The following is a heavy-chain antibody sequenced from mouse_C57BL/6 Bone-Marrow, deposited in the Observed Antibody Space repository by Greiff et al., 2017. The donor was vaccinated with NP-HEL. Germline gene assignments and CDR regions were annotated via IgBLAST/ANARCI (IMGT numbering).Heavy chain of an antibody. Sequence: LQQSEGGLVQPGSSMKLSCTASGFTFSDYYMAWVRQVPEKGLEWVANINYDGSSTYYLDSLKSRFIISRDNAKNILYLQMSSLKSEDTATYYCARVYYTGFAYWGQGTLVTVSA. V-gene: IGHV5-16*01. J-gene: IGHJ3*01. CDR1: GFTFSDYY. CDR3: ARVYYTGFAY. CDR2: INYDGSST. D-gene: IGHD1-1*01.